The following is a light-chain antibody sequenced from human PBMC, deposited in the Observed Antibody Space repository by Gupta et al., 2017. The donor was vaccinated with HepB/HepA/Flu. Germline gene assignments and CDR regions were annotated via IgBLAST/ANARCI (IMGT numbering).Light chain of an antibody. CDR1: QDINNY. Sequence: DIKLTQSPSSLSSSVGDRVTITCQASQDINNYLSWFQQKPGKPPKLLIYDASALETGVPARFTGSGSETCFTVTITRLEPEDFATYYCQHYGRFPRTFGEGTKVEIK. V-gene: IGKV1-33*01. CDR3: QHYGRFPRT. CDR2: DAS. J-gene: IGKJ4*02.